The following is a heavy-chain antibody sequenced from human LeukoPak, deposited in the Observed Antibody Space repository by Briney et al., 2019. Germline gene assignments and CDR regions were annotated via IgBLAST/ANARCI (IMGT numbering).Heavy chain of an antibody. CDR3: ARLDLYSSSLGY. V-gene: IGHV3-7*01. CDR2: IRQDGSEK. D-gene: IGHD6-6*01. J-gene: IGHJ4*02. CDR1: GFTFSSYA. Sequence: GGSLSLSCAASGFTFSSYAMSWVRQAPGKGLEWVANIRQDGSEKCYVDSVKGRFTISRDDAKNSLYLQMNSLRAEDTAVYYCARLDLYSSSLGYWGQGTLVTVSS.